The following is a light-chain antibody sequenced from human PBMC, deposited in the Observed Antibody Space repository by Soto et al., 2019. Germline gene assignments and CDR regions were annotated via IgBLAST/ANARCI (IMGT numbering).Light chain of an antibody. Sequence: DIQMTQSPSTLSAFVGDRVTITCRASQSISTWLAWYQQKPGKAPRVLIYKASNLESGVPLRFSGSGSGTEFTISISSLQPDDSATYYCQQYNSYSWTFGQGTKVEI. CDR2: KAS. V-gene: IGKV1-5*03. J-gene: IGKJ1*01. CDR1: QSISTW. CDR3: QQYNSYSWT.